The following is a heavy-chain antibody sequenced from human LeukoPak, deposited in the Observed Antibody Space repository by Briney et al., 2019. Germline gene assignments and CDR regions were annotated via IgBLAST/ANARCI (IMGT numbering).Heavy chain of an antibody. J-gene: IGHJ4*02. CDR2: IKQDGSEK. V-gene: IGHV3-7*01. Sequence: GGSLRLSCAASGFTLSSYWMTWVRQAPGKGLEWVANIKQDGSEKYYVDSVKGRFTISRDNAKNSLYLQMNSLRVEDMAVYYCARVPSSSGWYPDYWGQGTLVTVSS. CDR1: GFTLSSYW. CDR3: ARVPSSSGWYPDY. D-gene: IGHD6-19*01.